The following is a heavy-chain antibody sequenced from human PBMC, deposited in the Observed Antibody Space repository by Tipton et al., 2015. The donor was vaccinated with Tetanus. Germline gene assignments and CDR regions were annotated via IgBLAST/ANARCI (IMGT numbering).Heavy chain of an antibody. CDR3: ASTIETAAANWYFDL. D-gene: IGHD2-2*01. J-gene: IGHJ2*01. CDR1: GGSISSSSYY. CDR2: IYYSGST. V-gene: IGHV4-39*01. Sequence: LRLSCTVSGGSISSSSYYWGWIRQPPGKGLEWIGSIYYSGSTYYNPSLKSRVTISVDTSKNQFSLKLSSVTAADTAVYYCASTIETAAANWYFDLWGRGTLVTVSS.